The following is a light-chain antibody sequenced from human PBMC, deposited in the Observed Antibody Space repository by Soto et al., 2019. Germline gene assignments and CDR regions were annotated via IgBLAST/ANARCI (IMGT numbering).Light chain of an antibody. Sequence: DIQMTQSPSSLSASVGDRVTITCQASQDISNYLNWYQQKPGKAPKLLIYDASNLETGVPSRFSGSGSGTDFTLTISGLQPEDVGTYYCQQFVNLLFTFXPGTKVDI. CDR3: QQFVNLLFT. CDR2: DAS. CDR1: QDISNY. V-gene: IGKV1-33*01. J-gene: IGKJ3*01.